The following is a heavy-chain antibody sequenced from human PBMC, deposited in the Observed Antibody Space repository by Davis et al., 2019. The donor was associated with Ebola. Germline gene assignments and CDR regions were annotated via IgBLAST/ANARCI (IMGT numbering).Heavy chain of an antibody. CDR1: GFSLSNARMG. J-gene: IGHJ6*02. CDR2: IFSNDDT. CDR3: ARISNGYCSSTSCYHYYYYGMDV. D-gene: IGHD2-2*01. V-gene: IGHV2-26*01. Sequence: SGPTLVKPTETLTLTCTVSGFSLSNARMGVSWIRQPPGKALEWLAHIFSNDDTSYSTSLKSRLTISKDTSKSQVVLTMTNMDPVDTATYYCARISNGYCSSTSCYHYYYYGMDVWGQGTTVTVSS.